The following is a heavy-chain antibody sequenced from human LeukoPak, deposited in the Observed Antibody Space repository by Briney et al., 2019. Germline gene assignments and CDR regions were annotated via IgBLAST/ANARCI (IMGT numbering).Heavy chain of an antibody. Sequence: GGSLRLSCAASGFSFSNYGMSWVRQAPGKGLEWVSSISTSGSSTYYVDSVKGRFTISRDNAKNTLYLKMNSLRAEDTAVYYCARVYDSSGYDYWGQGTLVTVSS. CDR2: ISTSGSST. CDR3: ARVYDSSGYDY. D-gene: IGHD3-22*01. V-gene: IGHV3-23*01. CDR1: GFSFSNYG. J-gene: IGHJ4*02.